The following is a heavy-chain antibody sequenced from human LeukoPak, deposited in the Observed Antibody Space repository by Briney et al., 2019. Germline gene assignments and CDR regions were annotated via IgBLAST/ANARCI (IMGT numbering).Heavy chain of an antibody. CDR1: GFTFSNE. J-gene: IGHJ6*03. CDR3: ARGKRWLQLFAGARYYYMDV. V-gene: IGHV3-48*03. Sequence: PGGSLRLSCAASGFTFSNEMNWVCQAPGRGLEWVSYISSSGSTIYYADSVKGGFTISRDNAKNTLYLQMNSLRAEDTAVYYCARGKRWLQLFAGARYYYMDVWGKGTTVTVSS. D-gene: IGHD5-24*01. CDR2: ISSSGSTI.